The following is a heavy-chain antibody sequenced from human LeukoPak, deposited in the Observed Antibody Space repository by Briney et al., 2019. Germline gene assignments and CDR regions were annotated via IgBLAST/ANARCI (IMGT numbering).Heavy chain of an antibody. Sequence: GGSLRLSCAASGFIVSGDFMSWVRQAPGKGLEWVSVIYSDGSTYYADSVKGRFTISRDNSKNTLDLQMTGLGAEDTAVYYCARERGRGRDSPWFDYWGQGTLVTVSS. D-gene: IGHD1-26*01. CDR1: GFIVSGDF. J-gene: IGHJ4*02. V-gene: IGHV3-53*01. CDR3: ARERGRGRDSPWFDY. CDR2: IYSDGST.